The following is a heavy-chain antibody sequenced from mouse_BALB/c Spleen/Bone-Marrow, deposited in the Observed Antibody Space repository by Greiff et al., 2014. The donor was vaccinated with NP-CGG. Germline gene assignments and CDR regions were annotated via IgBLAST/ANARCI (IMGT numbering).Heavy chain of an antibody. CDR3: AKGGYPYYAMDY. CDR1: GYSFTGYY. D-gene: IGHD3-1*01. V-gene: IGHV1-26*01. Sequence: LVESGASVKISCKASGYSFTGYYMHWVKQSHGKSLEWIGRVNPNNGGTSYNQKFKGKAILTVDKSSSTAYMELRSLTSEDSAVYYCAKGGYPYYAMDYWGQGTSVTVSS. J-gene: IGHJ4*01. CDR2: VNPNNGGT.